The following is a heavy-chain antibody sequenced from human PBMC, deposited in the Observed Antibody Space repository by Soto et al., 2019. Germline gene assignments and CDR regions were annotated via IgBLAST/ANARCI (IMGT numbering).Heavy chain of an antibody. CDR3: ARAPRAYIAVAGTGVDWFDP. D-gene: IGHD6-19*01. V-gene: IGHV3-21*01. Sequence: GGSLRLSCVASGFTFSSYSMNWVRQAPGKGLEWVSSISSSSSYIYYADSVKGRFTISRDNAKNSLYLQMNSLRAEDTAVYYCARAPRAYIAVAGTGVDWFDPWGQGTLVTVSS. J-gene: IGHJ5*02. CDR1: GFTFSSYS. CDR2: ISSSSSYI.